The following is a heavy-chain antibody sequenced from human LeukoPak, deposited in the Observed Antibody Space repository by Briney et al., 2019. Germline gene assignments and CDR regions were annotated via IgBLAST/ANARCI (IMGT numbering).Heavy chain of an antibody. V-gene: IGHV3-33*06. Sequence: GGSLRLSCAASGFTFSSYGMHWVRQAPGKGLEWVAVIWYDGSNKYYADSVKGRFTISRDNSKNTLYLQMNSLRAEDTAVYYCAKRPEHDFWSGYPRGYFDYWGQGTLVTVSS. J-gene: IGHJ4*02. CDR3: AKRPEHDFWSGYPRGYFDY. CDR1: GFTFSSYG. CDR2: IWYDGSNK. D-gene: IGHD3-3*01.